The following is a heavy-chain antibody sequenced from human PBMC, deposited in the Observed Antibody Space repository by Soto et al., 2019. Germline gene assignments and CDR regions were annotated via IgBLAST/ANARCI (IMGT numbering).Heavy chain of an antibody. D-gene: IGHD3-10*01. CDR2: INAGNGNT. Sequence: ASVKVSCKASGYTFTSYAMHWVRQAPGQRLEWMGWINAGNGNTKYSQKFQGRVTITRDTSASTAYMELSSLRSEDTAVYYCARDVTGFTMVRGVINPYDYWGQGTLVTVSS. CDR3: ARDVTGFTMVRGVINPYDY. V-gene: IGHV1-3*01. J-gene: IGHJ4*02. CDR1: GYTFTSYA.